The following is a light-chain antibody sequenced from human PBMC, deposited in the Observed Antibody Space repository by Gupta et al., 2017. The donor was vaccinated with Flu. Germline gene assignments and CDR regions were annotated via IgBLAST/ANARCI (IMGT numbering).Light chain of an antibody. Sequence: DIQMTQSPSSLSASVGDRVTITCRASQTVGDYLSWFQQKPGEAPHLLIYAASSLQTGVPSRFSGSGSGTDFTLTISSLQPEDFATYYCQQSHSPPLTFGHGTKVDLK. V-gene: IGKV1-39*01. CDR3: QQSHSPPLT. J-gene: IGKJ3*01. CDR1: QTVGDY. CDR2: AAS.